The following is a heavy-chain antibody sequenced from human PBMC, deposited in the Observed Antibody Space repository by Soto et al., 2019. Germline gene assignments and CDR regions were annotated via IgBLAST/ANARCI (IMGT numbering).Heavy chain of an antibody. V-gene: IGHV3-23*01. D-gene: IGHD2-21*02. J-gene: IGHJ4*02. CDR1: GFTVGSDA. Sequence: GGSLRLSCVASGFTVGSDAMTWVRRAPGKGLEWVSTINDNGKLRYYAESVRGRFTISRDNSKNTLYLQLNNLRAEDSARYYCAKAFGDWYPFEKWGLGALVTVS. CDR2: INDNGKLR. CDR3: AKAFGDWYPFEK.